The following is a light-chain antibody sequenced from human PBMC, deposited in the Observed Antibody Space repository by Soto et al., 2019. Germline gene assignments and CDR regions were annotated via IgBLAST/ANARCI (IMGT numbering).Light chain of an antibody. CDR3: ISYTSSSTVV. Sequence: QSALTQPASVSGSPGQSITISCTGTSSDVGGYNYVSWYQQHPGKAPKLMIYDVSNRPSGVSNRFSGSKSGNTASLTISGLQAEDEADYYCISYTSSSTVVFGGGNQLTVL. J-gene: IGLJ2*01. V-gene: IGLV2-14*01. CDR1: SSDVGGYNY. CDR2: DVS.